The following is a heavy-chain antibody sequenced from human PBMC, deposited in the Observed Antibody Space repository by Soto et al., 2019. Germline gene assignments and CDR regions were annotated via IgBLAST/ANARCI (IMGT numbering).Heavy chain of an antibody. CDR1: GGSISSGDYY. CDR3: ARDGGRTGFGPYGMDV. CDR2: IYYSGST. V-gene: IGHV4-30-4*01. D-gene: IGHD3-16*01. Sequence: SETLSLTCTVSGGSISSGDYYWSWIRQPPGKGLEWIGYIYYSGSTYYNPSLKSRVTISVDTSKNQFSLKLSSVTAADTAVYYCARDGGRTGFGPYGMDVWGQGTTVTVSS. J-gene: IGHJ6*02.